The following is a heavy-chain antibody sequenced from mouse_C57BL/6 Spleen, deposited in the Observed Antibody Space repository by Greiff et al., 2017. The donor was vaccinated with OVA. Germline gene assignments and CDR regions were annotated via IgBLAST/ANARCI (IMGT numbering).Heavy chain of an antibody. CDR3: ARRKPYGNYWYFDV. CDR1: GYTFTDYY. V-gene: IGHV1-26*01. CDR2: LNPNNGGT. D-gene: IGHD2-1*01. Sequence: EVQLQQSGPELVKPGASVKISCKASGYTFTDYYMNWVKQSHGKSLEWIGDLNPNNGGTSYNQKFKGKATLTVDKSSSTAYMELRSLTSEDSAVYYCARRKPYGNYWYFDVWGTGTTVTVSS. J-gene: IGHJ1*03.